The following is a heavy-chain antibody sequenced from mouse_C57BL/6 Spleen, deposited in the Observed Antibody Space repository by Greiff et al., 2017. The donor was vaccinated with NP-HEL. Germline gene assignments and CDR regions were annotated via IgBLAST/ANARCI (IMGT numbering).Heavy chain of an antibody. J-gene: IGHJ2*01. V-gene: IGHV1-59*01. CDR1: GYTFTSYW. CDR3: GSYYFDY. D-gene: IGHD1-1*01. Sequence: QVQLQQPGAELVRPGTSVKLSCKASGYTFTSYWMHWVKQRPGQGLEWIGVIDPSDSYTNYNQKFNGKATLTVDTSSSTAYMQLSSLTSEDSAVYYCGSYYFDYWGQGTTLTVSS. CDR2: IDPSDSYT.